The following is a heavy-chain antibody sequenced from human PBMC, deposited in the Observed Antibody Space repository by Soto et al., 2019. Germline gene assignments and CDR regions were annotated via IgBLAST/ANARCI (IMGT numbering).Heavy chain of an antibody. J-gene: IGHJ4*02. CDR1: GGSISSSGSY. CDR2: IDYAGNT. V-gene: IGHV4-39*01. Sequence: PSETLSLTCSVSGGSISSSGSYWGWIRQSPGKGLEWIGSIDYAGNTYYNPSLRSRLTISADTSKNQFSLKLTSVTAADTAVFFCARKYTFWGQGTLVTVSS. CDR3: ARKYTF. D-gene: IGHD5-18*01.